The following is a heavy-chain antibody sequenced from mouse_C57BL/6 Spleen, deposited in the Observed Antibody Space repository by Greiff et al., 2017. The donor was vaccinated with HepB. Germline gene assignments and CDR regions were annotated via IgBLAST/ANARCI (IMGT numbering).Heavy chain of an antibody. CDR2: INPNNGGT. CDR3: ARLFITTVVGDY. J-gene: IGHJ2*01. CDR1: GYTFTDYY. V-gene: IGHV1-26*01. Sequence: EVQLQQSGPELVKPGASVKISCKASGYTFTDYYMNWVKQSHGKSLEWIGDINPNNGGTSYNQKFKGKATLTVDKSSSTAYMELRSLTSEDSAVYYCARLFITTVVGDYWGQGTTLTVSS. D-gene: IGHD1-1*01.